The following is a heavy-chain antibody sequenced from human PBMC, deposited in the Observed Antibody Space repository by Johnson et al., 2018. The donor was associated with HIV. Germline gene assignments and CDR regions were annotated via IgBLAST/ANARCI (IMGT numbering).Heavy chain of an antibody. J-gene: IGHJ3*02. V-gene: IGHV3-20*04. CDR3: ARVRTGDSSGYHDAFDI. Sequence: VQLVESGGGVVRPVGSLRLSCAASGFTFDDYGMNWVRQAPGKGLEWVSGINWNGDNIGYADSVKGRFTISRDNARNSMYLQMNSLRVEDTALYYCARVRTGDSSGYHDAFDIWGQGTMVIVSS. CDR2: INWNGDNI. CDR1: GFTFDDYG. D-gene: IGHD3-22*01.